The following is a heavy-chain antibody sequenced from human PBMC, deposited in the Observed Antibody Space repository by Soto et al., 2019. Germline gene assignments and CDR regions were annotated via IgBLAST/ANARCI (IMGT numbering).Heavy chain of an antibody. CDR2: VSHDGRNT. D-gene: IGHD6-19*01. V-gene: IGHV3-30*18. CDR3: AEEGRPWLVTSAFNY. CDR1: GFTFSDYS. J-gene: IGHJ4*02. Sequence: VQLVESGGGVVQPGRSLRLSCAASGFTFSDYSMHWVRQAPGKGLEWVAVVSHDGRNTHYADSVKGRFTISRDSSKKTVSLDMTSLRAEDTAVYYWAEEGRPWLVTSAFNYWGQGALVTVSS.